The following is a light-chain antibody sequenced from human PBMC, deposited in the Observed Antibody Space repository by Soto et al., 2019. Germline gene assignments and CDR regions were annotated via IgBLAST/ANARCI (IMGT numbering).Light chain of an antibody. CDR3: QSYDSSLDVV. CDR2: GNS. J-gene: IGLJ2*01. V-gene: IGLV1-40*01. CDR1: SSNIGAGYD. Sequence: QSVLTQPPSVSGAPGQRVTISCTGSSSNIGAGYDVHWYQQLPGTAPKLLIYGNSNRPSGVPDRFSGSKSGTSASLAITGLQAEDEADYYCQSYDSSLDVVFGGGTKGTVL.